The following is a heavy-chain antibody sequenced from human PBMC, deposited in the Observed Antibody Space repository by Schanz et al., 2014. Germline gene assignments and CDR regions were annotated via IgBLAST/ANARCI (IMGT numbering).Heavy chain of an antibody. Sequence: QVQLVESGGGVVQPGRSLRLSCAASGFTFNSYGMHWVRPAPGKGLEWVAFILYDGNKYYADSVKGRFTISRDNSKNTLYVQMNSLRAEDTAVYYCAKSMYSTSWAFDFWGQGAQVTVSS. J-gene: IGHJ4*02. V-gene: IGHV3-33*06. CDR1: GFTFNSYG. CDR3: AKSMYSTSWAFDF. CDR2: ILYDGNK. D-gene: IGHD2-2*01.